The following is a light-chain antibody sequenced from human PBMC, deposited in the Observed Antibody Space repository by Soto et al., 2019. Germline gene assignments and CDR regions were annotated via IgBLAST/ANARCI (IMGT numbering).Light chain of an antibody. CDR3: QQYYSYPFT. Sequence: AIRMTQSPSSLPASTGDRVTITCRASQGISSYLAWYQQKPGKAPKLLIYAASTLQSGVPSRFSGSGSGTDFTLTISCLQSEDFATYYCQQYYSYPFTFGPGTKVDIK. V-gene: IGKV1-8*01. CDR2: AAS. J-gene: IGKJ3*01. CDR1: QGISSY.